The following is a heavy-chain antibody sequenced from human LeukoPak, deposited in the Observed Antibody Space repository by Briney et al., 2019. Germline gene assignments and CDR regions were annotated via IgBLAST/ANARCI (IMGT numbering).Heavy chain of an antibody. V-gene: IGHV4-39*01. Sequence: SETLSLTCTVSGGSISSSSYYWGWIRQPPGKGLEWIGSIYYSGSTYYNPSLKSRVTISVDTSKNQFSLKLSSVTAADTAVYYCARTSIAVAGTGSNSIGYWGQGTLVTVSS. CDR2: IYYSGST. J-gene: IGHJ4*02. D-gene: IGHD6-19*01. CDR3: ARTSIAVAGTGSNSIGY. CDR1: GGSISSSSYY.